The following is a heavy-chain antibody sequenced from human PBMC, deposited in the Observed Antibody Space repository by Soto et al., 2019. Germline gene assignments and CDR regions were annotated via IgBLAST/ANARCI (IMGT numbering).Heavy chain of an antibody. Sequence: SETLSLTCTVSGGSISSSSYYWGWIRQPPGKRLEWIGSIYYSGSTYYNPSLKSRVTISVDTSKNQFSLKLSSVTAADTAVYYCARRRDTAMGTYYYYGMDVWGQGTTVTVSS. CDR3: ARRRDTAMGTYYYYGMDV. J-gene: IGHJ6*02. CDR2: IYYSGST. D-gene: IGHD5-18*01. V-gene: IGHV4-39*01. CDR1: GGSISSSSYY.